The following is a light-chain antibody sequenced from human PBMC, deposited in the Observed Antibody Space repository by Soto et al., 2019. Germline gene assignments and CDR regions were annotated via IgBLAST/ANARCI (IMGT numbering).Light chain of an antibody. J-gene: IGKJ1*01. CDR2: EAS. CDR1: QDITND. Sequence: DIQMTQSPSSLSASVGDRVTITCRASQDITNDLDWFQQKPGKAPKSLIYEASILHSGVPSKFSGSGFGTDFTLTISSLQPKDFATYYCQQTYRTPREFGQGTKVEV. V-gene: IGKV1-16*02. CDR3: QQTYRTPRE.